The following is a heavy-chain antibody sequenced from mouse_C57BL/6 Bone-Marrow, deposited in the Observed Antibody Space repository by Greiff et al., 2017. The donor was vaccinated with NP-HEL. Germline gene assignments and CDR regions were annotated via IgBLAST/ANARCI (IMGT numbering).Heavy chain of an antibody. Sequence: DVMLVESGGGLVQPGGSMKLSCVASGFTFSNYWMNWVRQSPEKGLEWVAQIRLKSDNYATHYAESVKGRFTISRDDSKSSVYLQMNNLRAEDTGIYYCTEDDWYFDVWGTGTTVTVSS. CDR3: TEDDWYFDV. CDR2: IRLKSDNYAT. V-gene: IGHV6-3*01. CDR1: GFTFSNYW. J-gene: IGHJ1*03.